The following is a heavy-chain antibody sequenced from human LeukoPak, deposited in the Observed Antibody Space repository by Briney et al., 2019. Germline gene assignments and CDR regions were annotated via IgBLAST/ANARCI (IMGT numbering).Heavy chain of an antibody. CDR2: MFYFGNT. V-gene: IGHV4-39*01. D-gene: IGHD3-10*01. CDR3: TRLHLDFGDHGDY. Sequence: SETLSLTCTVSGGSISGSNYYWGWIRQPPGKGLEWIGSMFYFGNTYYNPSLKSRVTISVDTSKNQFSLKLHSVTAADTAVYYCTRLHLDFGDHGDYWGQGTLVTVSS. J-gene: IGHJ4*02. CDR1: GGSISGSNYY.